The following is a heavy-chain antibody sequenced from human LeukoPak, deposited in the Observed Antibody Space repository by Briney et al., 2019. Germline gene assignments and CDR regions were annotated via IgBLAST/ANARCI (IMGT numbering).Heavy chain of an antibody. CDR3: VKDRAYLRSGSDD. Sequence: GGSLRLSCAASGFTFWDYALGWVRQAPGKGPEWISSIINTGSATYFARPVKGRFTISRENSMKKLYLQMNILRVEDTALYYCVKDRAYLRSGSDDWGQGTMVTVSS. CDR1: GFTFWDYA. D-gene: IGHD6-25*01. CDR2: IINTGSAT. V-gene: IGHV3-23*01. J-gene: IGHJ4*02.